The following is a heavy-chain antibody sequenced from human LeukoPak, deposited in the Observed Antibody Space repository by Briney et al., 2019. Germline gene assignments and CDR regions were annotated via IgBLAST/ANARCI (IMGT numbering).Heavy chain of an antibody. CDR3: ARDQGITMVRGIMSPSAADY. J-gene: IGHJ4*02. CDR2: INPSGGGT. D-gene: IGHD3-10*01. Sequence: ASVKVSCKASGYTFTSYYVYWVRQAPGQGLEWMGKINPSGGGTDYAQKFQGRVTMTRDTSTSTVYMELCSLRSEDTAVYYCARDQGITMVRGIMSPSAADYWGQGTLVTVSS. CDR1: GYTFTSYY. V-gene: IGHV1-46*01.